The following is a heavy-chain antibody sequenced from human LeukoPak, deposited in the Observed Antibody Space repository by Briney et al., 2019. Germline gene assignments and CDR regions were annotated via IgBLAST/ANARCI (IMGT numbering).Heavy chain of an antibody. CDR2: ISSSGSTI. CDR3: AELGITMIGGV. J-gene: IGHJ6*04. CDR1: GFTFSSYE. D-gene: IGHD3-10*02. Sequence: GGSLRLSYAASGFTFSSYEMNWVRQAPGKGLEWVSYISSSGSTIYYADSVKGRFTISRDNAKNSLYLQMNSLRAEDTAVYYCAELGITMIGGVWGKGTTVAISS. V-gene: IGHV3-48*03.